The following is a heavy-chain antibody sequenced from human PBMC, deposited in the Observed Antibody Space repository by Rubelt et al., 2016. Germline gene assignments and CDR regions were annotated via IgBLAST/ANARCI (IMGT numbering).Heavy chain of an antibody. V-gene: IGHV3-23*04. J-gene: IGHJ6*02. Sequence: VQLVESGGGVVQPGRSLRLSCAASGFTFRTYSMNWVRQAPGKGLEWVSAISGSGGSTYYADSVKGRFTSSRDKSNNTLYLQMNSLRAEDTAGYYCARGGTFWRVDYSMDVWGQGTTVTVSS. CDR3: ARGGTFWRVDYSMDV. D-gene: IGHD3-10*01. CDR1: GFTFRTYS. CDR2: ISGSGGST.